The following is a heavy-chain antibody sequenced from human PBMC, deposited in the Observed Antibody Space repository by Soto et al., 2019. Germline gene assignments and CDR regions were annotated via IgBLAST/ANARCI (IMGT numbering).Heavy chain of an antibody. Sequence: GSLRLSCAASGFTFSSYGMHWVRQAPGKGLEWVAVISYDGSNKYYADSVKGRFTISRDNSKNTLYLQMNSLRAEDTAVYYCAKSFVGQLGVPYDSSGHYSGDYSGQGPLVTVSS. CDR2: ISYDGSNK. V-gene: IGHV3-30*18. CDR3: AKSFVGQLGVPYDSSGHYSGDY. CDR1: GFTFSSYG. J-gene: IGHJ4*02. D-gene: IGHD3-22*01.